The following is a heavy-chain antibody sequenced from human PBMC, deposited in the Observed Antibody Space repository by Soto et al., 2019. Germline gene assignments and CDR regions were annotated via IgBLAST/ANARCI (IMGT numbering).Heavy chain of an antibody. CDR3: ARVPTVTPVFFDY. J-gene: IGHJ4*02. V-gene: IGHV3-33*01. D-gene: IGHD4-17*01. CDR1: GFTFSSYG. Sequence: GGSLRLSCAASGFTFSSYGMHWVRQAPGKGLEWVAVIWYGGSNKYYADSVKGRFTISRDNSKNTLYLQMNSLRAEDTAVYYCARVPTVTPVFFDYWGQGTLVTVSS. CDR2: IWYGGSNK.